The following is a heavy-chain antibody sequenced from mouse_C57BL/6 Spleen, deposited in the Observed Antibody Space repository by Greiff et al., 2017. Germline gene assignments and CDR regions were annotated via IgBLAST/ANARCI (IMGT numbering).Heavy chain of an antibody. V-gene: IGHV14-2*01. D-gene: IGHD1-1*01. CDR1: GFNFKDYY. Sequence: VQLQQSGAELVKPGASVKLSCTASGFNFKDYYMHWVKQRTEQGLEWIGRIDPEDGETNYAPKFKGKSTITADKSANTAFLQLSSLTSEDTAVEYCCGGRVGGYFDVWGTGTTVTVSS. CDR3: CGGRVGGYFDV. CDR2: IDPEDGET. J-gene: IGHJ1*03.